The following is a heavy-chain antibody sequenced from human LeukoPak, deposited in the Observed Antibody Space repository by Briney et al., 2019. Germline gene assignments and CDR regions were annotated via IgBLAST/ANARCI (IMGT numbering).Heavy chain of an antibody. CDR3: ARSSWEMATPHFDY. V-gene: IGHV3-48*03. CDR1: GFTFSSYE. D-gene: IGHD5-24*01. Sequence: GGSLRLSCAASGFTFSSYEMNWVRQAPGKGLEWVSYISSSGSTIYYADSVKGRFTISRDNAKNSLYLQMNSLRAEDTAVYYCARSSWEMATPHFDYWGQGTLVTVSS. J-gene: IGHJ4*02. CDR2: ISSSGSTI.